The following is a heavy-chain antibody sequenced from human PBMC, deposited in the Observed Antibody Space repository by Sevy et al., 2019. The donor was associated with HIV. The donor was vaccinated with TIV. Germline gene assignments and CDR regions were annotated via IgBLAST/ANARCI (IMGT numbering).Heavy chain of an antibody. Sequence: GGSLRLSCSASGFTFSGSALHWVRQAPGKGLEYVSVISSSGSGTYYAESVKGRFTISRDNSKNTLYLQMRSLRTEDTAVYNCVKDSIFYDSSSGYRPFYYYGMDVWGQGTSVTVSS. V-gene: IGHV3-64D*09. CDR1: GFTFSGSA. D-gene: IGHD3-3*01. J-gene: IGHJ6*02. CDR3: VKDSIFYDSSSGYRPFYYYGMDV. CDR2: ISSSGSGT.